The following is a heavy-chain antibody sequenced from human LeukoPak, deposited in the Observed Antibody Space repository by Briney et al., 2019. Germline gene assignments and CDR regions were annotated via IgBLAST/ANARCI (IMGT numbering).Heavy chain of an antibody. CDR3: ARDSGILTGYYSYYMDV. D-gene: IGHD3-9*01. CDR1: GGSISSYY. CDR2: IYTSGST. Sequence: SETLSLTCTVSGGSISSYYWSWIRQPAGKGLEWIGRIYTSGSTNYNPSLKSRVTMSLDTSKNQFSLKLSSVTAADTAVYYCARDSGILTGYYSYYMDVWGKGTTVTVSS. J-gene: IGHJ6*03. V-gene: IGHV4-4*07.